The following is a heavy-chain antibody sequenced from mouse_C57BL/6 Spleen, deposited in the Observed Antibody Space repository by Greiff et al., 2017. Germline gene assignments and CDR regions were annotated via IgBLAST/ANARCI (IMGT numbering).Heavy chain of an antibody. CDR3: ARSFDYDVSWYFDV. J-gene: IGHJ1*03. V-gene: IGHV3-8*01. CDR1: GYSITSDY. Sequence: EVKVVESGPGLAKPSQTLSLTCSVTGYSITSDYWNWIRKFPGNKLEYMGYISYSGSTYYNPSLKSRISITRDTSKNQYYLQLNSVTTEDTATYYCARSFDYDVSWYFDVWGTGTTVTVSS. CDR2: ISYSGST. D-gene: IGHD2-4*01.